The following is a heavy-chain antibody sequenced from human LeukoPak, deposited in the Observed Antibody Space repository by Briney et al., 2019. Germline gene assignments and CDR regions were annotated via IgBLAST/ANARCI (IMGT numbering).Heavy chain of an antibody. D-gene: IGHD3-16*01. Sequence: GGSLRLSCAASGFTFSSYAMSWVRQAPGKGLEWVSAISGSGGSTYYVDSVKGRFTISRDNSKNTLYLQMNSLRAEDTAVYYCAKLKGERANTRAPDTYYYYYYGMDVWGQGTTVTVSS. CDR3: AKLKGERANTRAPDTYYYYYYGMDV. CDR2: ISGSGGST. V-gene: IGHV3-23*01. J-gene: IGHJ6*02. CDR1: GFTFSSYA.